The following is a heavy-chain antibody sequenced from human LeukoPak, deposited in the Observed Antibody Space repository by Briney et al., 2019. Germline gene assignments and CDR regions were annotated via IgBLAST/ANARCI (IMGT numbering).Heavy chain of an antibody. D-gene: IGHD2-2*01. Sequence: LSLTCTVSGGSISRSNYYWGWIRPPPGKGLEWVSYISSSGSTIYYAHPVKGRFTMSRDNAKNSLYMQMNSLRAEDTAVYYCARRYCSSTSCLFDYWGQGTLVTVSS. V-gene: IGHV3-11*04. CDR2: ISSSGSTI. CDR1: GGSISRSNYY. CDR3: ARRYCSSTSCLFDY. J-gene: IGHJ4*02.